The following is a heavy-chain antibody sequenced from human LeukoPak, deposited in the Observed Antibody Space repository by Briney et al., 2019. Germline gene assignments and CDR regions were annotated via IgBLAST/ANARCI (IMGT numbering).Heavy chain of an antibody. V-gene: IGHV3-30*03. CDR2: ISYDGSNK. J-gene: IGHJ3*02. CDR3: ARVSRNGDAFDI. CDR1: GFTFSSYG. D-gene: IGHD1-1*01. Sequence: GGSLRLSCAASGFTFSSYGMHWVRQAPGKGLEWVAVISYDGSNKYYADSVKGRFTISRDNSKNTLYLQMNSLRAEDTAVYYCARVSRNGDAFDIWGQGTMVTVSS.